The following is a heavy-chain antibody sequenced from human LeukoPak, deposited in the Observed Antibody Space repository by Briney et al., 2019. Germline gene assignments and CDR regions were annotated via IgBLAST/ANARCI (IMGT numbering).Heavy chain of an antibody. Sequence: GGSLRLSCAASGFTFSSYAMSWVRQAPGKGLEWVSAISGSGGSTHYADSVKGRFIISRDNSKNTLYLQMNSLRAEDTAVYYCAREGGGSYSDYWGQGTLVTVSS. V-gene: IGHV3-23*01. CDR2: ISGSGGST. CDR3: AREGGGSYSDY. D-gene: IGHD1-26*01. CDR1: GFTFSSYA. J-gene: IGHJ4*02.